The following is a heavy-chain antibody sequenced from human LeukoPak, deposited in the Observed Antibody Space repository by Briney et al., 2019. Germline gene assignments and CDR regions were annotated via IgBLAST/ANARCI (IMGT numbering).Heavy chain of an antibody. CDR1: GYSISSGYY. CDR3: VLENYDSSGYYHPVDY. J-gene: IGHJ4*02. V-gene: IGHV4-38-2*02. CDR2: IYHSGST. Sequence: SETLSLTCTVSGYSISSGYYWGWIRQPPGKGLEWIGSIYHSGSTYYNPSLKSRVTISVDTSKNQFSLKLSSVTAADTAVYYCVLENYDSSGYYHPVDYWGQGTLVTVSS. D-gene: IGHD3-22*01.